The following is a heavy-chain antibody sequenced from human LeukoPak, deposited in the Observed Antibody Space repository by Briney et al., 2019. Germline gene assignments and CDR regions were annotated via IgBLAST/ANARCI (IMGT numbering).Heavy chain of an antibody. Sequence: PSETLSLTCTVSLGSLNIYYWICLRDPPGEGVEWIGYIYYAGNTFYNPSLKSRVTISLDMSKNQFSLKLTSVTAADTAVYFCARSSLDPWAFDLWGSGTMVTVSS. CDR3: ARSSLDPWAFDL. V-gene: IGHV4-59*08. CDR2: IYYAGNT. CDR1: LGSLNIYY. D-gene: IGHD1-26*01. J-gene: IGHJ2*01.